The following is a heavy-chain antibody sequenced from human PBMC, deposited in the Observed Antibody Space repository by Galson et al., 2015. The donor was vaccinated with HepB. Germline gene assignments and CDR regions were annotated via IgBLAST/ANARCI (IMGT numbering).Heavy chain of an antibody. D-gene: IGHD6-6*01. J-gene: IGHJ6*03. CDR2: IGSNGGST. CDR3: ARGRLKDSSSRKYYYQYMDV. V-gene: IGHV3-64*01. Sequence: SLRLSCAVSGFTFSNFAMHWVRQAPGKGLESVSAIGSNGGSTSYANSVKGSFTISRDNSKNTLYLQMGSLRAEDMAVYYCARGRLKDSSSRKYYYQYMDVWGKGTTVTVSS. CDR1: GFTFSNFA.